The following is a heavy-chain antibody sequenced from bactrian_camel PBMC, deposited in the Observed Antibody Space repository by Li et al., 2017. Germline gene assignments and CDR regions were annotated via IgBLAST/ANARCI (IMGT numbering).Heavy chain of an antibody. CDR3: APVVSNY. J-gene: IGHJ4*01. CDR2: IDSDGLT. CDR1: GFTFTDYY. V-gene: IGHV3S67*01. D-gene: IGHD2*01. Sequence: VQLVESGGGSVQAGGSLRLSCAPAGFTFTDYYMSWVRQAPGKEREGVASIDSDGLTTYRDSVKGRFTISRDNAKNTLYLQMDSVKSEDTATYFCAPVVSNYWGQGTQVTVS.